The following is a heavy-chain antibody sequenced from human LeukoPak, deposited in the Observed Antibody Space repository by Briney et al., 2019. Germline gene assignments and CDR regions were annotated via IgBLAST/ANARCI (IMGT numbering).Heavy chain of an antibody. D-gene: IGHD5-12*01. CDR3: AKDTAQGYTFGTIEQDY. V-gene: IGHV3-7*01. J-gene: IGHJ4*02. CDR1: GFTFSNYW. CDR2: IKQDGSDK. Sequence: GGSLTLSCVASGFTFSNYWMGWVRQAPGKGLEWVANIKQDGSDKFYVDSVKGRFTISRDNAKNSLYLQMNSLRVEDTAVYYCAKDTAQGYTFGTIEQDYWGQGTLVTVAS.